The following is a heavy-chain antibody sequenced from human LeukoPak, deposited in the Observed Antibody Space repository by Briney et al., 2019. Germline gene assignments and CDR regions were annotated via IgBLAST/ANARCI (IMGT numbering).Heavy chain of an antibody. CDR1: GGSFSGYY. CDR2: IYNSGST. J-gene: IGHJ5*02. Sequence: SETLSLTCAVYGGSFSGYYWSWIRQPPGKGLEWIGEIYNSGSTNYNPSLKSRVTMSVDTSKNQFSLKLSSLTAADTAVYYCASSPGDICSFDIWGQGTMVTVSS. CDR3: ASSPGDICSFDI. D-gene: IGHD3-16*01. V-gene: IGHV4-34*01.